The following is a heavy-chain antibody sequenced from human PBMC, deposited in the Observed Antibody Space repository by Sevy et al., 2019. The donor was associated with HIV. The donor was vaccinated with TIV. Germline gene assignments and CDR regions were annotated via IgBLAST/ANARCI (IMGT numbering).Heavy chain of an antibody. Sequence: GGSLRLSCAASGFTFGGSAMHWVRQASGKGLEWVGRIRSKANNYATAHAASVKGMFTISRDDSKNTAYLQMNSLKTEDTAVYYCTRLGGTVVTPYYAMDVWGQGTTVTVSS. CDR1: GFTFGGSA. CDR3: TRLGGTVVTPYYAMDV. V-gene: IGHV3-73*01. D-gene: IGHD2-21*02. J-gene: IGHJ6*02. CDR2: IRSKANNYAT.